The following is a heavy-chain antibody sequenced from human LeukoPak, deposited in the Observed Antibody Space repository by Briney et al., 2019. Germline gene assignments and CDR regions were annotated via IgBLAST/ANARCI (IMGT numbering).Heavy chain of an antibody. J-gene: IGHJ4*02. Sequence: ASVKVSCKASGYTFTSYGISWVRQAPGQGLEWMGWISAYNGNINYAQKLQGRVTMTTDTSTSTAYMELRSLRSDDTAVYYCARATIVGAMGGAYFDYWGQGTLVTVSS. D-gene: IGHD1-26*01. CDR1: GYTFTSYG. V-gene: IGHV1-18*01. CDR2: ISAYNGNI. CDR3: ARATIVGAMGGAYFDY.